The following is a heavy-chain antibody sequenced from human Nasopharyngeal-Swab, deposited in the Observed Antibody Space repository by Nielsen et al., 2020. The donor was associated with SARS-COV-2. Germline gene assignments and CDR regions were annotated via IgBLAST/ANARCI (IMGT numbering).Heavy chain of an antibody. D-gene: IGHD1-26*01. V-gene: IGHV4-61*01. CDR2: LFNTGST. J-gene: IGHJ4*02. CDR3: ARVGDVYSFDY. Sequence: SETLSLTCTVSGGSVSSGPYYWSWIRQPPGKSLEWIGYLFNTGSTNYNPSLKNRVPIAVDTSKNQFSLRLTSVTAADTAVYYCARVGDVYSFDYWGQGTLVTVSS. CDR1: GGSVSSGPYY.